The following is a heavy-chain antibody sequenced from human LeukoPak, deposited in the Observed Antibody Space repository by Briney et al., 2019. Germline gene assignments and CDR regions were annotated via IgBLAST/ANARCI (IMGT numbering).Heavy chain of an antibody. CDR2: IYYSGST. V-gene: IGHV4-31*03. Sequence: SETLSLTCTVSGGSISSGGYYWSWIRQHPGTGLEWIGYIYYSGSTYYNPSLKSRVTISVDTSKNQFSLKLSSVTAADTAVYYCARVSEVHYFDYWGQGTLVTVSS. CDR1: GGSISSGGYY. CDR3: ARVSEVHYFDY. J-gene: IGHJ4*02.